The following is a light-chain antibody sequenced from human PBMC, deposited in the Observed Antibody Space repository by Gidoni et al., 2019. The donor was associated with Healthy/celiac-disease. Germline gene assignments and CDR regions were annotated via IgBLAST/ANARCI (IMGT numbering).Light chain of an antibody. V-gene: IGKV3-15*01. J-gene: IGKJ2*01. CDR2: GAS. CDR3: QQYNNWPSYT. Sequence: EIVMTQSPATLSVSPGERATLSCMASQSVSSNLAWYQQKPGQAPRLLIYGASTRATGIPARFRGSGSGTEFTLTISSLQSEDFAVYYCQQYNNWPSYTFGQGTKLEIK. CDR1: QSVSSN.